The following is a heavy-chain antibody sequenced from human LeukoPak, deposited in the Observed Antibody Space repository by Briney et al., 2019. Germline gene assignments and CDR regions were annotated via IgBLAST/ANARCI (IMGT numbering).Heavy chain of an antibody. CDR1: GFTFSSYA. V-gene: IGHV3-21*01. CDR2: ISSSSNYI. Sequence: GGSLRLSCAASGFTFSSYAMSWVRQAPGKGLEWVSSISSSSNYIYYADSVKGRFTISRDNAKYSLYLQINGLRAEDTAVYYCARNTYYDSSGYSFYYWGQGTLVTVSS. J-gene: IGHJ4*02. D-gene: IGHD3-22*01. CDR3: ARNTYYDSSGYSFYY.